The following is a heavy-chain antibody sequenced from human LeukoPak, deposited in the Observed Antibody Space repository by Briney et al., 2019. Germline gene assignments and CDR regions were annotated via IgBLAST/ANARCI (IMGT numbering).Heavy chain of an antibody. CDR2: ISWNGGST. J-gene: IGHJ3*02. Sequence: PGGSLRLSCAASGFTFDDYGMSWVRQAPGKGLEWVSGISWNGGSTGYADSVKGRFTISRDNAKNSLYLQMNSLRAEDTALYYCARAPPQWELRAGYLGAFDIWGQGTMVTVSS. CDR3: ARAPPQWELRAGYLGAFDI. V-gene: IGHV3-20*04. CDR1: GFTFDDYG. D-gene: IGHD1-26*01.